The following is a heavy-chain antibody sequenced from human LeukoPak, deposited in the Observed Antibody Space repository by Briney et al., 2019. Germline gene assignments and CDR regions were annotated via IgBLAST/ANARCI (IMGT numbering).Heavy chain of an antibody. CDR2: IYYTGST. CDR3: ARRTHGSGSYYSGFDY. J-gene: IGHJ4*02. D-gene: IGHD3-10*01. Sequence: SETLSLTCTVSDDSISSSSYYWGWIRQPPGKGLEWIGSIYYTGSTYYNPSLKSRVTISVDTSKNQFSLKLSSVTAADTAVYYCARRTHGSGSYYSGFDYWGQGTLVTVSS. CDR1: DDSISSSSYY. V-gene: IGHV4-39*01.